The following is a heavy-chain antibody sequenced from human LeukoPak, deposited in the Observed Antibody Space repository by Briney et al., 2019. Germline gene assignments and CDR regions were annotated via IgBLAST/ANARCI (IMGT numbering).Heavy chain of an antibody. CDR2: MNPNSGNT. Sequence: GASVKVSCKASGGTFNSYAISWVRQATGQGLEWMGWMNPNSGNTGYAQKFQGRVTMTRNTSISTAYMELSSLRSEDTAVYYCARGLASSDVGFDIWGQGTMVTVSS. J-gene: IGHJ3*02. CDR3: ARGLASSDVGFDI. CDR1: GGTFNSYA. V-gene: IGHV1-8*02. D-gene: IGHD3-22*01.